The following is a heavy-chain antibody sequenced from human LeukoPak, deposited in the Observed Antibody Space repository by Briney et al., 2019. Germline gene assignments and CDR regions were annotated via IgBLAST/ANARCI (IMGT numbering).Heavy chain of an antibody. V-gene: IGHV3-21*01. CDR3: AKDYNDSSGYY. D-gene: IGHD3-22*01. CDR1: GFTFSSYS. Sequence: GGSLRLSCAASGFTFSSYSMNWVRQAPGKGLEWVSSISSSSSYIYYADSVKGRFTISRDNSKNTLYLQMNSLRAEDTAVYYCAKDYNDSSGYYWGQGTLVTVSS. J-gene: IGHJ4*02. CDR2: ISSSSSYI.